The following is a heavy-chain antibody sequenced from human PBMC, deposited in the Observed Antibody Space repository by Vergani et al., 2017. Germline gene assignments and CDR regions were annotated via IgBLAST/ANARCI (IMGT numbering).Heavy chain of an antibody. CDR3: ARAFRYYDSSGYYXFDY. CDR2: IIPILGIA. CDR1: GGTFSSYA. V-gene: IGHV1-69*04. D-gene: IGHD3-22*01. Sequence: QVQLVQSGAEVKKPGSSVKVSCKASGGTFSSYAISWVRQAPGQGLEWMGRIIPILGIANYAQKFQGRVTITADKSTSTAYMELSSLRSEDTAVYYCARAFRYYDSSGYYXFDYWGQGTLVTVSS. J-gene: IGHJ4*02.